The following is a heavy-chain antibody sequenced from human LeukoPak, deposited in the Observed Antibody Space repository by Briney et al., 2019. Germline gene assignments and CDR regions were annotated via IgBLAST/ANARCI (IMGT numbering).Heavy chain of an antibody. CDR1: GFTFSTYW. CDR3: AREKRGTDAFDI. Sequence: GGSLRLSCAASGFTFSTYWMSWVRQAPGKGLEWLANIKPDGTDKYYVASVKGRFTISRDNARNSLYLQMNTLRAEDTAVYYCAREKRGTDAFDIWGQGTMVTVSS. J-gene: IGHJ3*02. CDR2: IKPDGTDK. V-gene: IGHV3-7*01. D-gene: IGHD3-10*01.